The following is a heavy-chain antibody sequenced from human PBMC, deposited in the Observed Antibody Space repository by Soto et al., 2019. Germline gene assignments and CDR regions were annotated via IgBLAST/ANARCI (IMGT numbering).Heavy chain of an antibody. Sequence: GGSLRLSCAASGFTVSSNYMSWVRQAPGKGLEWVSVIYSGGSTYYADSVKGRFTISRDNSKNTLYLQMNSLRAEDTAVYYCARDLPRYNWNDGNRYYYYGMDVWGQGTTVTVSS. CDR1: GFTVSSNY. CDR3: ARDLPRYNWNDGNRYYYYGMDV. CDR2: IYSGGST. J-gene: IGHJ6*02. D-gene: IGHD1-20*01. V-gene: IGHV3-53*01.